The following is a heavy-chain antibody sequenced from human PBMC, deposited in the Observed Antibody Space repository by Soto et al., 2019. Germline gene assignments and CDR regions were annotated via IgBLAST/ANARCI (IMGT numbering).Heavy chain of an antibody. Sequence: QVQLVQSGAEVKKPGASVKVSCKVSGYTLTELSMHWVRQAPGKGLEWMGGFDPEDGETIYAQKFQGRVTMTEDTSTDTAYMELSSLRSEDTAVCYCATVSRVLRYFDWFAFDIWGQGTMVTVSS. V-gene: IGHV1-24*01. D-gene: IGHD3-9*01. CDR3: ATVSRVLRYFDWFAFDI. CDR1: GYTLTELS. J-gene: IGHJ3*02. CDR2: FDPEDGET.